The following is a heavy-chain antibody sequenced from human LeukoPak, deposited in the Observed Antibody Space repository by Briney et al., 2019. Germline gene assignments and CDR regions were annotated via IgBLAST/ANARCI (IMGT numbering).Heavy chain of an antibody. CDR2: ITSNGGNT. J-gene: IGHJ6*02. V-gene: IGHV3-64*01. CDR3: GKWHNSLDG. D-gene: IGHD1/OR15-1a*01. CDR1: GFIFGNSA. Sequence: GGSLRLSCAASGFIFGNSAMHWVRQAPGGRLEYVSGITSNGGNTYYSTSVKGRFAISRDNSKSILYLQMGSLRLDDSGVYYCGKWHNSLDGWGRGNTVTVSS.